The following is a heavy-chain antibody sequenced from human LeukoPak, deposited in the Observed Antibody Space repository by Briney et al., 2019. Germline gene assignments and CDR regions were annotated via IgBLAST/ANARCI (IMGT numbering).Heavy chain of an antibody. Sequence: PSETLSLTCTVSGGSISSYYWSWIRQPPGKGLEWIGYIYYSGSTNYNPSLKSRVTISVDTSKNQFSLKLSSVTAADTAVYYCARDRATVVKPYWYFDLWGRGTLVTVSS. V-gene: IGHV4-59*01. D-gene: IGHD4-23*01. J-gene: IGHJ2*01. CDR2: IYYSGST. CDR3: ARDRATVVKPYWYFDL. CDR1: GGSISSYY.